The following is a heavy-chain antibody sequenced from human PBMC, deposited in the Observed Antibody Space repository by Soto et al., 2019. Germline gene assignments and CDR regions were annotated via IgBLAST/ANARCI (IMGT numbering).Heavy chain of an antibody. CDR2: ISFDGTNK. J-gene: IGHJ5*02. Sequence: QVQLVESGGGVVQPGRSLRLSCAASGFSFSGYPMHWVRQTPGKGLEWVALISFDGTNKYYADSVKGRFTISRDNSRNALFLRMNSLRADDTSLYYCAIPSASYYPPWGQGTLVTVSS. V-gene: IGHV3-30-3*01. D-gene: IGHD1-26*01. CDR1: GFSFSGYP. CDR3: AIPSASYYPP.